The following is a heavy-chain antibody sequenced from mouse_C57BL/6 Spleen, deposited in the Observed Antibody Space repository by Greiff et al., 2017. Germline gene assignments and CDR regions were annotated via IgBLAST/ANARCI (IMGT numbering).Heavy chain of an antibody. V-gene: IGHV6-3*01. D-gene: IGHD2-4*01. Sequence: EVQVVESGGGLVQPGGSMKLSCVASGFTFSNYWMNWVRQSPEKGLEWVAQIRLKSDNYATHYAESVKGRFTISRDDSKSSVYLQMNNLRAEDTGIYYCTGEGDYDGGADYWGQGTTLTVSS. CDR1: GFTFSNYW. CDR3: TGEGDYDGGADY. CDR2: IRLKSDNYAT. J-gene: IGHJ2*01.